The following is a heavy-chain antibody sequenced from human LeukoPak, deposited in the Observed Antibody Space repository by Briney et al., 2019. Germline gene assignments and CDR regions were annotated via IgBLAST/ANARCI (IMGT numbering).Heavy chain of an antibody. J-gene: IGHJ4*02. CDR3: AKGSSWLFDY. CDR1: GFTFSSYS. CDR2: ISSSGSTI. V-gene: IGHV3-48*02. Sequence: GGSLRLSCAASGFTFSSYSMNWVRQAPGKGLEWISYISSSGSTINYADSVKGRFTISRDSAKNSLYLQMNSLRDEDTAVYYCAKGSSWLFDYWGQGTLVTVSS. D-gene: IGHD6-13*01.